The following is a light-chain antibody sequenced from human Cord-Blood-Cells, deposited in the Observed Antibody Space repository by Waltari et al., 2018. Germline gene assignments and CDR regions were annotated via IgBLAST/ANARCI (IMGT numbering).Light chain of an antibody. Sequence: SSELTQDPAVSVALGQTVRITCQGDSLRSYYASCHQQKPGQTPVLVIDGKNNRPSGIPDLFSCARSGSTASLTITGGQAEDEADYYCNSRDSRGNHLVVGGGTKLTVL. CDR1: SLRSYY. V-gene: IGLV3-19*01. CDR3: NSRDSRGNHLV. J-gene: IGLJ2*01. CDR2: GKN.